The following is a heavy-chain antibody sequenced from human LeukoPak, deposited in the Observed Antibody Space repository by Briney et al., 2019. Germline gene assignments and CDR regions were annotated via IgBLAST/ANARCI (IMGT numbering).Heavy chain of an antibody. Sequence: GGSLRLSCEASGLPFSSYGMHWVRQAPGKGLEWVSLIYSGGSTYSADSVKGRFTISRDNSKNTLHLQMNSLRAEDTAVYYCARDTDYYGSGRHGYFDHWGQGTLVTVSS. D-gene: IGHD3-10*01. CDR1: GLPFSSYG. V-gene: IGHV3-66*01. CDR3: ARDTDYYGSGRHGYFDH. J-gene: IGHJ1*01. CDR2: IYSGGST.